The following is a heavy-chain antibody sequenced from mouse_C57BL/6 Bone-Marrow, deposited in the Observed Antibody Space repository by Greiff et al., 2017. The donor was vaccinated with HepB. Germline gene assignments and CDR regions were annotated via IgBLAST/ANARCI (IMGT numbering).Heavy chain of an antibody. CDR1: EYEFPSHD. Sequence: VQLKESGGGLVQPGESLKLSSESNEYEFPSHDMSWVRKTPEKRLELVAAINSDGGSTYYPDTMERRFIISRDNTKKTLYLQMSSLRSEDTALYYCARRIYYDYPWFAYWGQGTLVTVSA. D-gene: IGHD2-4*01. J-gene: IGHJ3*01. CDR3: ARRIYYDYPWFAY. V-gene: IGHV5-2*01. CDR2: INSDGGST.